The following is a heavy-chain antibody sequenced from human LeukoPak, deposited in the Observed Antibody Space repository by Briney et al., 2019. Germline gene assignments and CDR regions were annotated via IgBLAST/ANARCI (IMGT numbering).Heavy chain of an antibody. V-gene: IGHV3-48*02. CDR2: ISSSSTTI. CDR1: GFTFNSYS. CDR3: ARDLTYNYETSGYR. J-gene: IGHJ4*02. D-gene: IGHD3-22*01. Sequence: GGSLRLSCAASGFTFNSYSMNWVRQAPGKGLEWVSYISSSSTTIHYADSVKGRFTISRDNAKNSLYLQMNSLRDEDTAVYYCARDLTYNYETSGYRWGQGPLVTVSS.